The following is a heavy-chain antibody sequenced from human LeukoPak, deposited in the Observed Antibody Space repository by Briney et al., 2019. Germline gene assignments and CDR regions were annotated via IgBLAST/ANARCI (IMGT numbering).Heavy chain of an antibody. CDR2: IYYAGPT. CDR1: GGSISSSSYY. Sequence: WETLSLTCTVSGGSISSSSYYWGWIRQPPGKGLEGSGSIYYAGPTYYNASLESRVTISLDTSKNQFFLKLNSVTAADTAMYYCPKSDGYALIDYLGQGTLVTVSS. V-gene: IGHV4-39*01. J-gene: IGHJ4*02. CDR3: PKSDGYALIDY. D-gene: IGHD2-21*02.